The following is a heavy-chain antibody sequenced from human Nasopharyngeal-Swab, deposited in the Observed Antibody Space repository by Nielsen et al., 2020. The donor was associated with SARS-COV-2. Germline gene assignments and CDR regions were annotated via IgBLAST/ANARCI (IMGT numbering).Heavy chain of an antibody. V-gene: IGHV3-23*01. CDR3: AKGDALSGSYLDY. Sequence: GESLKISCAASGFSFNMYTMNWVRQAPGKGLQWVSAISGSGGSPYYADSVKGRFTISRDNSKNTLYLQMNSLRAEDTAVYYCAKGDALSGSYLDYWGQGTLVTVSS. J-gene: IGHJ4*02. D-gene: IGHD1-26*01. CDR2: ISGSGGSP. CDR1: GFSFNMYT.